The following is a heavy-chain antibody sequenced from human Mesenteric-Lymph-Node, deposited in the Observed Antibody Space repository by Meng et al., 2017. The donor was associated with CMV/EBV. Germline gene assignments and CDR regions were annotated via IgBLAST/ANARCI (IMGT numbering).Heavy chain of an antibody. Sequence: GGSLRLSCVASGFTVSITHMNWVRQAPGKGLEWVAVMWTDGNNEYYADSVKGRFTISRDNSKNTLYLQMNSLRAEDTAVYYCAKVARYCSSTSCKLVGSYFDYWGQGTLVTVSS. D-gene: IGHD2-2*01. V-gene: IGHV3-33*06. CDR2: MWTDGNNE. CDR1: GFTVSITH. CDR3: AKVARYCSSTSCKLVGSYFDY. J-gene: IGHJ4*02.